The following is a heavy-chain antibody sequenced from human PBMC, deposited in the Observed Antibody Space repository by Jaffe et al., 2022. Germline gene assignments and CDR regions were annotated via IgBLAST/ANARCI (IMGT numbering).Heavy chain of an antibody. V-gene: IGHV3-74*01. D-gene: IGHD3-10*01. J-gene: IGHJ6*03. CDR1: GFTFSSYW. CDR2: INSDGSST. Sequence: EVQLVESGGGLVQPGGSLRLSCAASGFTFSSYWMHWVRQAPGKGLVWVSRINSDGSSTSYADSVKGRFTISRDNAKNTLYLQMNSLRAEDTAVYYCARDSNYYGYYYYMDVWGKGTTVTVSS. CDR3: ARDSNYYGYYYYMDV.